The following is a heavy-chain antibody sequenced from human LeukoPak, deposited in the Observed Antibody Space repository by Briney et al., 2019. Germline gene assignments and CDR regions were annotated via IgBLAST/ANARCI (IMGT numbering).Heavy chain of an antibody. CDR3: ARRDSSSSDY. V-gene: IGHV3-21*01. D-gene: IGHD6-6*01. CDR2: ISSSSSYI. J-gene: IGHJ4*02. Sequence: GGSLRLSCAASGFTFSSYTMNWVRQAPGKGLEWVSSISSSSSYIYYADSVKGRFTISRDNAKDSLYLQMNSLRAEDTAVYYCARRDSSSSDYWGQGTLVTVSS. CDR1: GFTFSSYT.